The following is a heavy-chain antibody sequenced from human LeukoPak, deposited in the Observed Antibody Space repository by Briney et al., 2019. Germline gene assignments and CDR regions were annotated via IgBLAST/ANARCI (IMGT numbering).Heavy chain of an antibody. CDR3: ARRSGIAVAGAFDY. V-gene: IGHV3-7*03. CDR2: INQDESEK. D-gene: IGHD6-19*01. Sequence: GGSLRLSCVVSGFTFTSYWMSWVRQAPGKGLERVANINQDESEKYYVDPVKGRFTISRDNSKNTLYLQMNSLRAEDTAVYYCARRSGIAVAGAFDYWGQGTLVTVSS. J-gene: IGHJ4*02. CDR1: GFTFTSYW.